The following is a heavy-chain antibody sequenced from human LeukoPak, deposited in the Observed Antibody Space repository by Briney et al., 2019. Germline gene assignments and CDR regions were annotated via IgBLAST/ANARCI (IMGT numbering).Heavy chain of an antibody. CDR2: IYWNDDK. CDR1: GFSLSTSGVG. Sequence: SGPTLVNPTQTLTLTCTFSGFSLSTSGVGVGWIRQPPGKALEWLALIYWNDDKRYSPSLKNRLTITKDTSKNQVVLTMTHMDPVDTATYYCARRYCSGGSCYQTFDYWGQGTLVTVSS. D-gene: IGHD2-15*01. CDR3: ARRYCSGGSCYQTFDY. J-gene: IGHJ4*02. V-gene: IGHV2-5*01.